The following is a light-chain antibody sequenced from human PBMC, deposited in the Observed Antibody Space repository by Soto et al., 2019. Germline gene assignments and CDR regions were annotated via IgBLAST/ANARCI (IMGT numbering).Light chain of an antibody. CDR2: GAS. J-gene: IGKJ2*01. Sequence: IVLTQSPGTLSLSPGERATLSCRASQSVSSSYLAWYQQKPGQAPRLLIYGASSRATGIPDRFSGSGSGTDFTLTISRLEPEDFAVYYCQQYCSSPTYTFGQGTKLEIK. V-gene: IGKV3-20*01. CDR3: QQYCSSPTYT. CDR1: QSVSSSY.